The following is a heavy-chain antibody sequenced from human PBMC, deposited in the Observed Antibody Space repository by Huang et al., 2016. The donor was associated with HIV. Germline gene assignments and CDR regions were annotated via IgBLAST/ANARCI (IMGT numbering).Heavy chain of an antibody. J-gene: IGHJ4*02. V-gene: IGHV4-39*01. D-gene: IGHD6-13*01. CDR2: VYQSGST. Sequence: QLQLQESGPGQVKPSETLSLTCTVSGDFISSTNYSGGWIRQSPGKGLEWVGSVYQSGSTNYNPSLKSRVTLSVDTSRNQFSLRLNSVTAADTAVYYCASQHIGAAATWFWGRGTQVAVSS. CDR1: GDFISSTNYS. CDR3: ASQHIGAAATWF.